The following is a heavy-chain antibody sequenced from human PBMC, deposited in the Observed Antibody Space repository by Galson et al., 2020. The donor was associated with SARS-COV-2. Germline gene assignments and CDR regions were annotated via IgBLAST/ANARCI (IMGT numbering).Heavy chain of an antibody. CDR2: INPNSGGT. CDR1: GYTFTGYY. Sequence: ASVKVSCKASGYTFTGYYMHWVRQAPGQGLEWMGWINPNSGGTNYAQKFQGRVTMTRDTSISTAYMELSRLRSDDTAVYYCAISGYSRPYYYYDMDVWGKGTTVTSSS. D-gene: IGHD3-16*02. CDR3: AISGYSRPYYYYDMDV. V-gene: IGHV1-2*02. J-gene: IGHJ6*03.